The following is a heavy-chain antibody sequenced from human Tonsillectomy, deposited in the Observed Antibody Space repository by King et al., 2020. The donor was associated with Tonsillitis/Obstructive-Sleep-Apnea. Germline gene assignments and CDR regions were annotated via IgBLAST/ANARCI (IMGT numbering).Heavy chain of an antibody. CDR1: GFTFSNAW. J-gene: IGHJ3*02. Sequence: VQLVESGGGLVKPGGSLRLSCAASGFTFSNAWMSWVRQAPGKGLEWVGRIKSKTDGGTTDYAAPVKGRFTISRDDSKNTLYLQMNSLKTEDTAVYYCTSILGYCSRTSCHDAFDIWGQGTMVTVSS. V-gene: IGHV3-15*01. D-gene: IGHD2-2*01. CDR2: IKSKTDGGTT. CDR3: TSILGYCSRTSCHDAFDI.